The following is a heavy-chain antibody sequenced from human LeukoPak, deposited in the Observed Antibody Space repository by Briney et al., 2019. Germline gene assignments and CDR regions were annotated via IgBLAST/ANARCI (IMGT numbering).Heavy chain of an antibody. CDR2: IYYSGST. CDR3: ARGPHRGPSYGSAQYYYGMDF. V-gene: IGHV4-59*01. J-gene: IGHJ6*02. D-gene: IGHD5-18*01. Sequence: SETLSLTCTVSGGSISSYYWSWFRQPPGKGLEWIGYIYYSGSTNYNPSLKSRVTISVDTSKNQFSLKLTSVTAADTAVYSCARGPHRGPSYGSAQYYYGMDFWGPGTTVTVAS. CDR1: GGSISSYY.